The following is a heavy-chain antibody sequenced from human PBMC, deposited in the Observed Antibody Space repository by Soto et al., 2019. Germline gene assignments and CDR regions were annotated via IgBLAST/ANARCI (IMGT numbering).Heavy chain of an antibody. CDR3: WSRKVTMATAFEI. CDR1: GYPFTSYA. J-gene: IGHJ3*02. D-gene: IGHD4-17*01. CDR2: IKAGNGNT. Sequence: GAVKLSCKASGYPFTSYAMHWVRQAHGKSLEWMGWIKAGNGNTKYSQKLQGRVTITRDTSASTAYMELSSMRSEDTVVYYCWSRKVTMATAFEIWGQVTMLTVA. V-gene: IGHV1-3*01.